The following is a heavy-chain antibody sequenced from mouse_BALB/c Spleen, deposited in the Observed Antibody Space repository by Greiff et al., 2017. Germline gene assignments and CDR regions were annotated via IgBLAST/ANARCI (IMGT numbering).Heavy chain of an antibody. J-gene: IGHJ1*01. V-gene: IGHV2-4-1*01. CDR3: ARNGGYYGNYGYFDV. D-gene: IGHD2-1*01. CDR2: IWSGGST. Sequence: VQLQESGPGLVQPSQSLSITCTVSGFSLTSYGVHWVRQSPGKGLEWLGVIWSGGSTDYNAAFISRLSISKDNSKSQVFFKMNSLQADDTAIYYCARNGGYYGNYGYFDVWGAGTTVTVSS. CDR1: GFSLTSYG.